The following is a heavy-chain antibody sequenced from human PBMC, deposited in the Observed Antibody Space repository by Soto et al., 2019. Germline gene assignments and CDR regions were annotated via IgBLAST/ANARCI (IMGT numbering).Heavy chain of an antibody. CDR2: IRNKANSYTT. V-gene: IGHV3-72*01. D-gene: IGHD3-10*01. Sequence: EVQLVESGGGLVQPGGSLRLSCAASGFTFSDHYMDWVRQAPGKGLEWVGRIRNKANSYTTEYAASVKGRFTISRDDSMYSLYLQMNSLKTEDTAVYYCARVVASFWHFDLWGRGTLVTVSS. J-gene: IGHJ2*01. CDR3: ARVVASFWHFDL. CDR1: GFTFSDHY.